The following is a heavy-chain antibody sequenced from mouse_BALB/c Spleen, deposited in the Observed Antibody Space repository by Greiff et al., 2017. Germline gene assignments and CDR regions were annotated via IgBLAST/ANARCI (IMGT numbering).Heavy chain of an antibody. CDR1: GFAFSSYD. V-gene: IGHV5-12-1*01. Sequence: EVQGVESGGGLVKPGGSLKLSCAASGFAFSSYDMSWVRQTPEKRLEWVAYISSGGGSTYYPDTVKGRFTISRDNAKNTLYLQMSSLKSEDTAMYYCARQSYYGSEGFAYWGQGTLVTVSA. CDR2: ISSGGGST. CDR3: ARQSYYGSEGFAY. J-gene: IGHJ3*01. D-gene: IGHD1-1*01.